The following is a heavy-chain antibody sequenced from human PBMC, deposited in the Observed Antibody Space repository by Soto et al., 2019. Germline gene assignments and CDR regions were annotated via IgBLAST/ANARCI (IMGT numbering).Heavy chain of an antibody. J-gene: IGHJ3*02. Sequence: LGGSLRLSCAASGFTFSNYAMSWVRQAPGKGLEWVSAISGSGGSTYYADSVKGRFTISRDNAKNTLYLQMNSLRAEDTAVYYCASPNCSSISCHDDFWSGPRAFDIWAKGQWSPSPQ. CDR1: GFTFSNYA. D-gene: IGHD2-2*01. CDR3: ASPNCSSISCHDDFWSGPRAFDI. V-gene: IGHV3-23*01. CDR2: ISGSGGST.